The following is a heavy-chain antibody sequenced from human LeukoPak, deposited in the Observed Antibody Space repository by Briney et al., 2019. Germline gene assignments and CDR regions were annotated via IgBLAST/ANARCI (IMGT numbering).Heavy chain of an antibody. D-gene: IGHD3-10*01. CDR2: INAGNGNT. J-gene: IGHJ5*02. Sequence: ASVKVSCKASGYTFTSYAMHWVRQAPGQRLEWMGWINAGNGNTEFSQKFQGRVTITADESTSTAYMELSSLRSEDTAVYYCARLLWFGELYWFDPWGQGTLVTVSS. CDR1: GYTFTSYA. CDR3: ARLLWFGELYWFDP. V-gene: IGHV1-3*01.